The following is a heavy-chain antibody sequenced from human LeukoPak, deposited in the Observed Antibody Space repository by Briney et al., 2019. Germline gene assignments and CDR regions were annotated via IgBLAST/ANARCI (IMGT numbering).Heavy chain of an antibody. V-gene: IGHV1-2*02. CDR2: INPNSGGT. CDR1: GYTFTGYY. D-gene: IGHD2-21*01. J-gene: IGHJ3*02. CDR3: ARGRGAYCGGGCYSLDAFDI. Sequence: ASVKVSCKASGYTFTGYYMHWVRQAPGQGLEWMGWINPNSGGTNYAQKFQGRVTMTRDTSISTAYMELSRLRPDDTAVYYCARGRGAYCGGGCYSLDAFDIWGQGTMVTVSS.